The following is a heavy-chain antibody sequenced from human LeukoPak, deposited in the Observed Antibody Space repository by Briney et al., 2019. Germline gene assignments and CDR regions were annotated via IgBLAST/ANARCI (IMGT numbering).Heavy chain of an antibody. V-gene: IGHV3-21*01. Sequence: PGGSLRLSCAASGFTFSSYSMNWVRQAPGKGLEWVSSISSSSSYIYYADSVKGRFTISRDNAKNSLYLQMNSLRAEDTAVYYCARDPERSVLSARPNYWGQGTLVTVSS. CDR1: GFTFSSYS. CDR3: ARDPERSVLSARPNY. CDR2: ISSSSSYI. J-gene: IGHJ4*02. D-gene: IGHD6-6*01.